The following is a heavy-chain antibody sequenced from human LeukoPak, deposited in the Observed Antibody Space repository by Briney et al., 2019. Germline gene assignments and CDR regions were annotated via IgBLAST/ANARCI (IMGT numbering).Heavy chain of an antibody. D-gene: IGHD1-26*01. V-gene: IGHV3-23*01. Sequence: GGSLRLSCAASGFTFSTYAMNWVRQSPGKGLEWVSSISGSDGSIYYADSVKGRFSISRDNSMNTLYLQVNSLRAEDTAIYYCAKGASGNYYIYFDYWGQGTLVTVSS. CDR2: ISGSDGSI. CDR3: AKGASGNYYIYFDY. J-gene: IGHJ4*02. CDR1: GFTFSTYA.